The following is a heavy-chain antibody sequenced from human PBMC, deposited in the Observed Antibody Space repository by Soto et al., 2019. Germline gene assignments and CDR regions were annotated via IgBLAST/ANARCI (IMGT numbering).Heavy chain of an antibody. D-gene: IGHD1-7*01. CDR2: IIPIFGTA. V-gene: IGHV1-69*01. CDR1: GGTFSSYA. J-gene: IGHJ6*02. CDR3: ARAWNYSEYYYYYGMYV. Sequence: QVQLVQSGAEVKKPGSSVKVSCKASGGTFSSYAISWVRQAPGQGLEWMGGIIPIFGTANYAQKFQGRVTITADESTRTAYMELRSLRSEDTAVYYCARAWNYSEYYYYYGMYVWGQGTTVNVSS.